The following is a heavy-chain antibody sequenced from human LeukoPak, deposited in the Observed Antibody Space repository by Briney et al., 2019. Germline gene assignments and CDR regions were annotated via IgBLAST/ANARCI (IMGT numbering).Heavy chain of an antibody. CDR2: IYYSGRT. CDR1: GGFNSRYY. J-gene: IGHJ4*02. CDR3: ARHGALAEYQSHLTHLLY. V-gene: IGHV4-59*01. Sequence: PSETLSLTCTGSGGFNSRYYWTWMRQPPGKALEWIGYIYYSGRTSYNPSLKSRVTMSVDTSKNQFSLKLSSVTAADTAVYYCARHGALAEYQSHLTHLLYCGQGTLVTVSS. D-gene: IGHD2-2*01.